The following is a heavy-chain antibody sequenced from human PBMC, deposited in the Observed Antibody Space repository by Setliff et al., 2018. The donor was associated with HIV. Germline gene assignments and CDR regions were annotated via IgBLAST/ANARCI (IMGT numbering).Heavy chain of an antibody. CDR2: TDASGDT. CDR3: ARATRTIVGVVYFDY. J-gene: IGHJ4*02. V-gene: IGHV4-4*09. Sequence: SETLSLTCTVSGDSIKSHHWSWIRQPTGKGLEWLAYTDASGDTNYNPSLRGRVIISLDTSNNQFSLNLNFVTAADTAVYYCARATRTIVGVVYFDYWGQGTLVTVSS. CDR1: GDSIKSHH. D-gene: IGHD3-3*01.